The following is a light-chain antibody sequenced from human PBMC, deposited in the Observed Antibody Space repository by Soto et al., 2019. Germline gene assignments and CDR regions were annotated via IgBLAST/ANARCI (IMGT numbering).Light chain of an antibody. Sequence: EIVMTQSPATLSVSPGERATLSCRASQSVSSNLAWYQQKPGQAPRLLIYGESTRATGIPVRFSGSGSGTEFTLTISSLQSEDFAFYDCQQYNNWPPYTFGQGSRLEIK. CDR1: QSVSSN. J-gene: IGKJ2*01. CDR2: GES. CDR3: QQYNNWPPYT. V-gene: IGKV3-15*01.